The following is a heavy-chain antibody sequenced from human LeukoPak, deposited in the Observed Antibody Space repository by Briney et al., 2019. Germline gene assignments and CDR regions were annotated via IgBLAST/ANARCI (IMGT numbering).Heavy chain of an antibody. Sequence: GGSLRLSCAASGFSFSNCAMSWVRQAPGKGLEWVSLIVSSSGSTFYADSEKGRFTISRDNSKNTLYLQMNSLRAEDTAVYYCAKGAYDYVELGYFDYWGQGTLVTVSS. CDR1: GFSFSNCA. D-gene: IGHD5-12*01. J-gene: IGHJ4*02. V-gene: IGHV3-23*01. CDR3: AKGAYDYVELGYFDY. CDR2: IVSSSGST.